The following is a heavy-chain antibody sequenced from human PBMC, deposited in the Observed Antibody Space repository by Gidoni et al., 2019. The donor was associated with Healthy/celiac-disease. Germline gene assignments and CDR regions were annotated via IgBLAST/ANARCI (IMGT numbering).Heavy chain of an antibody. D-gene: IGHD2-21*02. Sequence: QVQLQESGPGLVKPSETLSLTCTVSGGSISSYYWRWIRQPAGKGLEWIGRIYTSGNTNYNPSLKSRVTMSVDTSKNQFSLKLSSVTAADTAVYYCARGGNSYCGGDCFAYYFDYWGQGTLVTVSS. CDR2: IYTSGNT. V-gene: IGHV4-4*07. CDR1: GGSISSYY. J-gene: IGHJ4*02. CDR3: ARGGNSYCGGDCFAYYFDY.